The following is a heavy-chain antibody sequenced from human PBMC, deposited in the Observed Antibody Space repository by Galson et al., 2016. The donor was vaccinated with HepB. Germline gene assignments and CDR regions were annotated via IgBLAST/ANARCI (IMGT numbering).Heavy chain of an antibody. CDR1: GFTFGQYW. Sequence: SLRLSCAASGFTFGQYWMTWVRQAPGKGLEWVANIKRDGSATSYVDSVMGRFTISRDSSNNTLYLQMNSLRSEDTAIYYCAKDLRGTSGWPNPFDYWGQGTLVTVSS. CDR3: AKDLRGTSGWPNPFDY. V-gene: IGHV3-7*01. D-gene: IGHD6-19*01. CDR2: IKRDGSAT. J-gene: IGHJ4*02.